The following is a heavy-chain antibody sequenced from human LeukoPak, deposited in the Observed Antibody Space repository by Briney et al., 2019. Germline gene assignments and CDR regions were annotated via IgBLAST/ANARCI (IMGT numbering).Heavy chain of an antibody. CDR2: ISSSSSYI. J-gene: IGHJ4*02. D-gene: IGHD1-1*01. Sequence: GPLRLSCAASGFPFSSYSMNWVRQAPGKGLEWVSSISSSSSYIYYANSVKGRFTISRDNPKHSLSLQMHSLSAEHTAVYYCARKRTTGTTFNDCWGQGTLVTVSS. V-gene: IGHV3-21*01. CDR1: GFPFSSYS. CDR3: ARKRTTGTTFNDC.